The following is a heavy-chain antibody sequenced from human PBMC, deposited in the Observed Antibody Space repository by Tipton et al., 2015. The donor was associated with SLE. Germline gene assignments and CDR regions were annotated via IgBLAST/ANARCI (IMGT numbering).Heavy chain of an antibody. D-gene: IGHD3-16*01. V-gene: IGHV4-31*03. CDR3: ARMGDRWYGDL. Sequence: TLSLTCTVSGGSINGGSYYWTWLRPRPGKGLEWIGNIYYSVNSDYNPSLRSRVTISVDTSENQFSLKLSSVTAADTAVYDCARMGDRWYGDLGGRRT. CDR1: GGSINGGSYY. J-gene: IGHJ2*01. CDR2: IYYSVNS.